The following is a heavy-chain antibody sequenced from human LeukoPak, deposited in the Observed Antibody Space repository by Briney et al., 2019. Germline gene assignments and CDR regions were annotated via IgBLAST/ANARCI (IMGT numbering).Heavy chain of an antibody. CDR1: GYSFTSGYSFAVYW. V-gene: IGHV5-51*01. D-gene: IGHD2/OR15-2a*01. CDR2: GYPGYSDT. J-gene: IGHJ3*02. Sequence: SGESLKISCKGSGYSFTSGYSFAVYWIGWVRQMPGKGLEWMGIGYPGYSDTRYSPSLQGQVTISVDTTISTAYLQWSSLKASDTAIYYCVRRGYCDGTGGCHSNPFDIWGQGTMVTVSS. CDR3: VRRGYCDGTGGCHSNPFDI.